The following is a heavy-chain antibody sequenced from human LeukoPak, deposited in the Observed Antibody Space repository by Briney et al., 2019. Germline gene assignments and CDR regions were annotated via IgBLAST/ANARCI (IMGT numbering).Heavy chain of an antibody. J-gene: IGHJ6*03. D-gene: IGHD6-19*01. CDR2: INTNTGNP. V-gene: IGHV7-4-1*02. CDR1: GYTFTSYA. Sequence: ASVKVSCKASGYTFTSYAMNWVRQAPGQGLEWMGWINTNTGNPTYAQGFTGRFVFSLDTSVSTAYLRISSLKAEDTAVYYCAREQSGWWAYYMDVWGKGTTVTVSS. CDR3: AREQSGWWAYYMDV.